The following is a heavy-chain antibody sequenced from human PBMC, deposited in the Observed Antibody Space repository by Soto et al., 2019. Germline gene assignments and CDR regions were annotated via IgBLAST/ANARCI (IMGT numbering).Heavy chain of an antibody. CDR1: GGSISSGDYY. J-gene: IGHJ4*02. CDR2: IYYSGST. D-gene: IGHD3-10*01. CDR3: ARATYYYGSGILFDY. V-gene: IGHV4-30-4*01. Sequence: QVQLQESGPGLVRPSQTLSLTCTVSGGSISSGDYYWSWIRQPPGKGLEWIGYIYYSGSTYYNPSLKSRVTISVDTSKNQFSLKLSSVTAADTAVYYCARATYYYGSGILFDYWGQGTLVTVSS.